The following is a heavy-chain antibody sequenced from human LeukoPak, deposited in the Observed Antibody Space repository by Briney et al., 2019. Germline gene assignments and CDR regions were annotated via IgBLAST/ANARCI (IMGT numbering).Heavy chain of an antibody. J-gene: IGHJ2*01. CDR1: GGSISSSNW. Sequence: PLGTLSLTCAVSGGSISSSNWWSWVRQPPGKGLEWIREIYHSGSTNYNPSLKSRVTISVDKSKNQFSLKLSSVTAADTAVYHCVRLSVVSPHRYFDLWGRGTLVTVSS. D-gene: IGHD4-23*01. CDR3: VRLSVVSPHRYFDL. V-gene: IGHV4-4*02. CDR2: IYHSGST.